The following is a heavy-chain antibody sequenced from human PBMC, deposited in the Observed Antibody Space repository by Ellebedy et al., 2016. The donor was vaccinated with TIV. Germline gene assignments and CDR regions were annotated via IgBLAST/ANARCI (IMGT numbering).Heavy chain of an antibody. J-gene: IGHJ4*02. V-gene: IGHV5-51*01. CDR2: IYPGDSDA. CDR3: VRQGSTSWFPDC. CDR1: GYSFTSYW. Sequence: GESLKISCEGSGYSFTSYWVGWVRQMPGKGLEWMGIIYPGDSDARYSPSFQGQVTMSVDKSINTAYLHWSSLKASDTAMYYCVRQGSTSWFPDCWGQGTLVTVSS. D-gene: IGHD1-26*01.